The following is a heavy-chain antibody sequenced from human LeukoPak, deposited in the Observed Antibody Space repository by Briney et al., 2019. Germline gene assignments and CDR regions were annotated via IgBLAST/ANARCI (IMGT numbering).Heavy chain of an antibody. V-gene: IGHV4-59*08. CDR3: ARGREMATSRDY. CDR2: IYYSGST. J-gene: IGHJ4*02. CDR1: GGSISSYY. Sequence: SETLSLTCTVSGGSISSYYWSWIRQPPGKGLEWIGYIYYSGSTNYNPSLKSRVTISVDMSKNQFSLKLSSVTAADTAVYYCARGREMATSRDYWGQGTLVTVSS. D-gene: IGHD5-24*01.